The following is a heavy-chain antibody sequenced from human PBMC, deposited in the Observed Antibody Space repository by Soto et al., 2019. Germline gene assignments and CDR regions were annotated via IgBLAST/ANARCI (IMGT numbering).Heavy chain of an antibody. Sequence: SVKVSCKASGGTFSSYAISWVRQAPGQGLEWMGGIIPIFGTANYAQKFQGRVTITADESTSTAYMELSSLRSEDTAVYYCARSSITIFGVVIMPTYAFDIWGQGTMVTVSS. CDR2: IIPIFGTA. V-gene: IGHV1-69*13. J-gene: IGHJ3*02. D-gene: IGHD3-3*01. CDR1: GGTFSSYA. CDR3: ARSSITIFGVVIMPTYAFDI.